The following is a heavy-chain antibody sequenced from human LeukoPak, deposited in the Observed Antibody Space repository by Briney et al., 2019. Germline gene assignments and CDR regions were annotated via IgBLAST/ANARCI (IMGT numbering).Heavy chain of an antibody. CDR2: ISGSGGST. Sequence: GGSLRLSCAASGFTFSSYSMNWVRQAPGKGLEWVSAISGSGGSTYYADSVKGRFTISRDNSKNTLYLQMNSLRAEDTAVYYCAKGARGYSSSWYLGYWGQGTLVTVSS. CDR1: GFTFSSYS. D-gene: IGHD6-13*01. J-gene: IGHJ4*02. V-gene: IGHV3-23*01. CDR3: AKGARGYSSSWYLGY.